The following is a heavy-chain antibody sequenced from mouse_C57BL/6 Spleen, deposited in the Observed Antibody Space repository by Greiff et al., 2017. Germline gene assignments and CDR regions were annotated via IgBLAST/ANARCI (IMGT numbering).Heavy chain of an antibody. V-gene: IGHV7-3*01. CDR2: IRNKANGYTT. D-gene: IGHD3-2*02. CDR3: ARYRTAQGYYFDY. J-gene: IGHJ2*01. CDR1: GFTFTDYY. Sequence: DVKLVESGGGLVQPGGSLSLSCAASGFTFTDYYMSWVRQPPGKALEWLGFIRNKANGYTTEYSASVKGRFTISRDNSQSILYLQVNALRAEDSATYYCARYRTAQGYYFDYWGQGTTLTVSS.